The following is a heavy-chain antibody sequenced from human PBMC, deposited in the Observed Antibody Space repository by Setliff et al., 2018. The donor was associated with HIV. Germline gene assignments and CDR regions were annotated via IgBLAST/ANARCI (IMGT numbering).Heavy chain of an antibody. CDR3: AREDSYYYGMDV. CDR1: GESFSGYY. CDR2: INHSENT. Sequence: SETLSLTCAVYGESFSGYYWSWIRQPPGKGLEWIGEINHSENTNYNPSLKSRVTISVDTSKSQFSLKLSSVTAADTAVYYCAREDSYYYGMDVWGQGTTVTVSS. J-gene: IGHJ6*02. V-gene: IGHV4-34*01.